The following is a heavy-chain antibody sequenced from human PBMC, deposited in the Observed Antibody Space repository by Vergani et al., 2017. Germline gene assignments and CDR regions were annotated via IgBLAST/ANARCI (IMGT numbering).Heavy chain of an antibody. CDR1: GGTFSSYA. D-gene: IGHD3-10*01. CDR2: IIPIFGTA. Sequence: QVQLVQSGAEVKKPGSSVKVSCKASGGTFSSYAISWVRQAPGQGLEWMGGIIPIFGTANYAQKFQGRVTITADKSTSTAYMELISLRSADTAVYYCASHHNVLLWFGEGANYGMDVWGQGTTVTVSS. V-gene: IGHV1-69*06. CDR3: ASHHNVLLWFGEGANYGMDV. J-gene: IGHJ6*02.